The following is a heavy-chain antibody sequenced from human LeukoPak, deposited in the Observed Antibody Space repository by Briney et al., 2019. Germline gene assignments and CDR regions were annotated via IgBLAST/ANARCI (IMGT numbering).Heavy chain of an antibody. J-gene: IGHJ5*02. Sequence: SSETLSLTCAVSGGSISSGGYSWSWIRQPPGKGLEWIGYIYHSGSTYYNPSLKSRVTISVDRSKNQFSLKLSSVTAADTAVYYCARAPLDSHFDPWGQGTLVTVSS. CDR3: ARAPLDSHFDP. CDR1: GGSISSGGYS. CDR2: IYHSGST. V-gene: IGHV4-30-2*01. D-gene: IGHD3-3*01.